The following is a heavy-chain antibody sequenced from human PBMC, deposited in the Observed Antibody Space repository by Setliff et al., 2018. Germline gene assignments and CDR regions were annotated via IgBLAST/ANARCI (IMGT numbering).Heavy chain of an antibody. J-gene: IGHJ5*02. CDR1: GDTFNTYA. Sequence: SVKVSCKVSGDTFNTYALSWVRQAPGQGLEWMGGIIPLLETAKYAQKFQGRVTITADKSTSTAYMELRSLRSDDTAMYYCARINFYDSTAYYYAPHHWGQGTLVTVSS. D-gene: IGHD3-22*01. V-gene: IGHV1-69*06. CDR2: IIPLLETA. CDR3: ARINFYDSTAYYYAPHH.